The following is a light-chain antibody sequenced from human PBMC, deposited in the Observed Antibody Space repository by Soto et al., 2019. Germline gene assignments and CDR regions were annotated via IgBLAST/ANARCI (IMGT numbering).Light chain of an antibody. CDR3: SSYTSSSIDYV. Sequence: QSALTQPASVSGSPGQSITISCTGTSSDVGVYNYVSWYQQHPGKAPKLMIYEVSNRPSGVSNRFSGSKSGNTASLTISGLQAEDEAHYYCSSYTSSSIDYVFGTGTKVTVL. CDR1: SSDVGVYNY. CDR2: EVS. V-gene: IGLV2-14*01. J-gene: IGLJ1*01.